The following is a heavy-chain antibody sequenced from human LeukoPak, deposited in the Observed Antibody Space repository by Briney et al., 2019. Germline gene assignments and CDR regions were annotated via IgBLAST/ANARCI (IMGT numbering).Heavy chain of an antibody. D-gene: IGHD6-19*01. CDR3: AKGREAVAVIEFDY. Sequence: AGGSLRLSGAASGFTFSSYGMHWVRQAPGKGLEWVAVIPYDGSNKYYADSVKGRFTISRDNSKNTLYLQMNSLRAEDTAVYYCAKGREAVAVIEFDYWGQGALVTVSS. CDR1: GFTFSSYG. V-gene: IGHV3-30*18. J-gene: IGHJ4*02. CDR2: IPYDGSNK.